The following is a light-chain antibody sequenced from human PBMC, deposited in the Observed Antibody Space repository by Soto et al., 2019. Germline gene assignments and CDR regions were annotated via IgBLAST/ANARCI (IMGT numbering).Light chain of an antibody. CDR3: QQRSNWPIT. CDR1: QSVSSY. J-gene: IGKJ5*01. CDR2: DAS. Sequence: EILLTQSPATLSLSPGERATLSCRASQSVSSYLAWYQQKPGQAPRLLIYDASNRATGIPARSSGSGSGTDFTLTISSLEPEDFEVYYCQQRSNWPITFGQGTRLEIK. V-gene: IGKV3-11*01.